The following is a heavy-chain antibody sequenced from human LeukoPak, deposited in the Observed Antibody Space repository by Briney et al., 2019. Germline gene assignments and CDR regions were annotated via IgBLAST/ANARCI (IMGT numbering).Heavy chain of an antibody. D-gene: IGHD4-17*01. CDR2: INPNSGGT. J-gene: IGHJ3*02. Sequence: GASVKVSCKASGYTFTGYYMHWVRQAPGQGLEWMGWINPNSGGTNYAQKFQGRVTMTRDTSISTAYMELSRLRSDDTAVYYCARESGSIYGDSLWNAFDIWGQGTMVTVSS. CDR1: GYTFTGYY. CDR3: ARESGSIYGDSLWNAFDI. V-gene: IGHV1-2*02.